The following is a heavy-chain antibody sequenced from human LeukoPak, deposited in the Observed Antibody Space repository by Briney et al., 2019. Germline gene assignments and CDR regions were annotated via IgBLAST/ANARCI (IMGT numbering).Heavy chain of an antibody. CDR3: AKAGSMVRGVTTYYYGMDV. CDR1: GFTFSSYW. Sequence: GGSLRLSCAASGFTFSSYWMHWVRQAPGKGLEWVSYISRDSGRVGYADSVKGRFTISGDNSKNSLFLQMNSLTADDTAVYYCAKAGSMVRGVTTYYYGMDVWGQGTAVTVSS. D-gene: IGHD3-10*01. CDR2: ISRDSGRV. V-gene: IGHV3-9*01. J-gene: IGHJ6*02.